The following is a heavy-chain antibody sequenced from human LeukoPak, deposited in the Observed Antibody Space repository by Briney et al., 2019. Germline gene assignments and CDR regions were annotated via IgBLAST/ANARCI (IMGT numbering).Heavy chain of an antibody. CDR1: GFTFSSYA. Sequence: PGGSLRLSCAASGFTFSSYAMSWVRQAPGKGLEWVSAICGSGGSTYYADSVKGRFTISRDNSKNTLYLQMNSLRAEDTAVYYCAKDQGITMIVVGDAFDIWGQGTMVTVSS. D-gene: IGHD3-22*01. J-gene: IGHJ3*02. CDR3: AKDQGITMIVVGDAFDI. V-gene: IGHV3-23*01. CDR2: ICGSGGST.